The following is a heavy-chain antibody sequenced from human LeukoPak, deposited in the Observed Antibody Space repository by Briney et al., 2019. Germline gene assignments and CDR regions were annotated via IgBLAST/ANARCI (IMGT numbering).Heavy chain of an antibody. V-gene: IGHV3-7*01. Sequence: GGSLRLSCAASGFTFSSYWMSWVRQTPGKGLEWVANIKQAGSEKYYVASVKGRFTISRDNTKNSLYLQMDSLRVEDTAVYYCARTIRGYWGQGTLVTVSS. J-gene: IGHJ4*02. CDR2: IKQAGSEK. CDR3: ARTIRGY. CDR1: GFTFSSYW. D-gene: IGHD3-10*01.